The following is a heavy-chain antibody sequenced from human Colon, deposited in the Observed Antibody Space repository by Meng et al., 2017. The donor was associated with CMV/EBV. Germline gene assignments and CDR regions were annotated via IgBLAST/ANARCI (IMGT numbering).Heavy chain of an antibody. J-gene: IGHJ4*02. CDR2: IYDSGDI. CDR1: GFTFSSYG. Sequence: GESLKISCAASGFTFSSYGMNWVRQAPGQGLEWVAVIYDSGDIYYADSVKGRFIISRDNSKNTLYLQMNTLRAEDTALYYCARGAFDWGQGTLVTVSS. D-gene: IGHD2/OR15-2a*01. V-gene: IGHV3-66*03. CDR3: ARGAFD.